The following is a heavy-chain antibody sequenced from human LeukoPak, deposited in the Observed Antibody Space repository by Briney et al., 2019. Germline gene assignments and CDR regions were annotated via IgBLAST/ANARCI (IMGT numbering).Heavy chain of an antibody. CDR2: INHNGST. V-gene: IGHV4-34*01. Sequence: SETLSLTCAVYGGSFSGYYWSWIRQPPGKGLEWMGEINHNGSTNYNPSLQSRVTISADKTTNHSSLQPSTVTAADTAVYYCGRGPLVGASLVYWGEGTLVSVCS. CDR1: GGSFSGYY. CDR3: GRGPLVGASLVY. J-gene: IGHJ4*02. D-gene: IGHD1-26*01.